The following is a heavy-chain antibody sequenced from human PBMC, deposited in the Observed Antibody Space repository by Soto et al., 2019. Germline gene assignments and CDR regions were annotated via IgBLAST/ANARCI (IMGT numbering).Heavy chain of an antibody. D-gene: IGHD6-25*01. CDR1: GYTFTDYH. J-gene: IGHJ5*02. Sequence: QVQLMQSGAEVKKPGASVKVSCKASGYTFTDYHIHWVRQAPGQGLEFMGWINANNGGAGSAQQFQGRVTVTRDTSITTVYMELSNLRSDDTAVYYCAREGGSETLQPSYNWFDTWGQGTLVTVSS. CDR2: INANNGGA. V-gene: IGHV1-2*02. CDR3: AREGGSETLQPSYNWFDT.